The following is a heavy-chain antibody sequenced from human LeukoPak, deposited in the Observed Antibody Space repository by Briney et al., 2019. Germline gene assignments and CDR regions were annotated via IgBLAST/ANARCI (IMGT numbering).Heavy chain of an antibody. D-gene: IGHD3-22*01. CDR3: ARAHYYDSSAYFDY. CDR2: IWYDGSNK. CDR1: GFTFSSYG. J-gene: IGHJ4*02. Sequence: GGSLRLSCAASGFTFSSYGMHWVRQAPGKGLGWVAVIWYDGSNKYYADSVKGRFTISRDNSKNTLYLQMNSLGAEDTAVYYCARAHYYDSSAYFDYWGQGTLVTVSS. V-gene: IGHV3-33*01.